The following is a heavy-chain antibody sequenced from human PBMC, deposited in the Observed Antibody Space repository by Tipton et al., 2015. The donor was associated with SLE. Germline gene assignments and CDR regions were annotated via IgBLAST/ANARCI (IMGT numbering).Heavy chain of an antibody. CDR1: GDSISSSSYY. J-gene: IGHJ4*02. CDR3: ARRGRAARGFDY. CDR2: VYYTGNT. D-gene: IGHD6-6*01. Sequence: TLSLTCIVSGDSISSSSYYWGWIRQPPGKGLEWVGTVYYTGNTFYNPSLKSRVTISVDTSKNQFSLKLSSVTAADTAVYYCARRGRAARGFDYWGQGTLVTVSS. V-gene: IGHV4-39*07.